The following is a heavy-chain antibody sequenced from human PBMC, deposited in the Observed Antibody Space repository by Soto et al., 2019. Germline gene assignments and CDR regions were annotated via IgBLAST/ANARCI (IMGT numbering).Heavy chain of an antibody. D-gene: IGHD1-1*01. V-gene: IGHV4-59*08. Sequence: QVQQQESGPGLVKPSETLSLTCTVSSDSSITHNWSWIRQTPGKGLEWIGYIYKTGGTSYNPSLKTRVSISMDTSTNQVSMKLSSVTAADTAVYYCVRQGIVNVHGLVDVWGQGTTVTVSS. J-gene: IGHJ6*02. CDR2: IYKTGGT. CDR1: SDSSITHN. CDR3: VRQGIVNVHGLVDV.